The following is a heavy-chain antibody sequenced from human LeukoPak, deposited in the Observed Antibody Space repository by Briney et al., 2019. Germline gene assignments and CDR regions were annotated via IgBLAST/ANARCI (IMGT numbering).Heavy chain of an antibody. D-gene: IGHD3-16*01. CDR3: AILGLKSLDY. J-gene: IGHJ4*02. CDR2: INSDGTSP. CDR1: GFTFSSYW. Sequence: GGSLRLSCAASGFTFSSYWMHWVRQAPGKGLVWVSGINSDGTSPIYADSVKGRFTISRDNSKNTLYLQMNSLRAEDTAVYYCAILGLKSLDYWGQGTLVTVSS. V-gene: IGHV3-74*01.